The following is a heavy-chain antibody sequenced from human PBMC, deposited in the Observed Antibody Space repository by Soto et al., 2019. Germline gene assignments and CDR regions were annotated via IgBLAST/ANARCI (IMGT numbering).Heavy chain of an antibody. Sequence: GASVKVSCKASGYTFTYYPIHWVRQAPGQRLEWMGWINLGNGNTDYSQKFQGRVTITRDTSASTAYMELSSLRSEDTAVYYCASSTMVREPPDYWGQGTLVTVSS. D-gene: IGHD3-10*01. CDR1: GYTFTYYP. V-gene: IGHV1-3*01. J-gene: IGHJ4*02. CDR3: ASSTMVREPPDY. CDR2: INLGNGNT.